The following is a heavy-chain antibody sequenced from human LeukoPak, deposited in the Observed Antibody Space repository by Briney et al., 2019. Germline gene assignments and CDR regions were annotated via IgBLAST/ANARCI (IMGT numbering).Heavy chain of an antibody. CDR3: ARVVGYCTNGVCRQRYFDP. CDR1: GGTFSSYA. D-gene: IGHD2-8*01. J-gene: IGHJ2*01. CDR2: IIPIFGTA. Sequence: SVKVSCKATGGTFSSYAISWVRQAPGQGLEWMGGIIPIFGTANYAQKFQGRVTITADESTSTAYMELSSLRSEDTAVYYCARVVGYCTNGVCRQRYFDPWGRGTLVTVSS. V-gene: IGHV1-69*01.